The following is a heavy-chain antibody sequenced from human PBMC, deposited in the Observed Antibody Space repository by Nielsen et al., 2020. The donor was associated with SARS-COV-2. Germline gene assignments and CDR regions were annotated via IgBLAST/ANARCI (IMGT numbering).Heavy chain of an antibody. D-gene: IGHD2/OR15-2a*01. CDR2: IYSGGST. V-gene: IGHV3-66*01. CDR1: GFTVSSNY. J-gene: IGHJ6*02. CDR3: NRYYYGMDV. Sequence: GALKISRAASGFTVSSNYMSWVRQAPGKGLEWVSVIYSGGSTYYADSVKGRFTIPRDNSKNTLYLQMNRLRAEDTAVYYCNRYYYGMDVWGQGTTVTVSS.